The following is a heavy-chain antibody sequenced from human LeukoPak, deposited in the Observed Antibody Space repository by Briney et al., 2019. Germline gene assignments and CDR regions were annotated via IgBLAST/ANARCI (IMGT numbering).Heavy chain of an antibody. CDR2: INPNSGGT. Sequence: VASVKVSCKASGYTFTGYYMHWVRQAPGQGLEWMGWINPNSGGTNYAQKFQGRVTMTRDTSISTAYMELSRLRSDDTAVCYCARERLRWVGDAFDIWGQGTMVTVSS. CDR1: GYTFTGYY. J-gene: IGHJ3*02. D-gene: IGHD5-12*01. CDR3: ARERLRWVGDAFDI. V-gene: IGHV1-2*02.